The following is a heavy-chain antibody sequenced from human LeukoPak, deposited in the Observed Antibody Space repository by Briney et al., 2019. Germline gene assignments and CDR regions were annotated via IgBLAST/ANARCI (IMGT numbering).Heavy chain of an antibody. CDR1: GGSFSGYY. Sequence: SETLSLTCAVYGGSFSGYYWSWIRQPPGKGLEWIGEINHSGSTNYNPSLKSRVTISVDTSKNQFSLKLSSVTAADTAVYYCARVSWYGYYFDYWGQGTLVTVSS. CDR2: INHSGST. V-gene: IGHV4-34*01. J-gene: IGHJ4*02. CDR3: ARVSWYGYYFDY. D-gene: IGHD6-13*01.